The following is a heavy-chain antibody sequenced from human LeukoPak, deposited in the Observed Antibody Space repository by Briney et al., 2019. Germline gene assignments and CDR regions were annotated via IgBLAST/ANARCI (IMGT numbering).Heavy chain of an antibody. V-gene: IGHV3-30*04. J-gene: IGHJ4*02. CDR3: AKDFQIRYSGYPGYFDY. CDR2: ISYDGSNK. D-gene: IGHD5-12*01. CDR1: GFTFSSYA. Sequence: PGGSLRLSCAASGFTFSSYAMHWVRQAPGKGLEWVAVISYDGSNKYYADSVKGRFTISRDNSKNTLYLQMNSLRAEDTAVYYCAKDFQIRYSGYPGYFDYWGQGTLVTVSS.